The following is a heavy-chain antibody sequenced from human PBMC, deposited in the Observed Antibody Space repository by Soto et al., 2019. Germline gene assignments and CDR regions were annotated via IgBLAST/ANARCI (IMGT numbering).Heavy chain of an antibody. J-gene: IGHJ4*02. CDR3: TTTFSDIVATILITEQNLVPLKDY. CDR1: GFTFSNAW. CDR2: IKSKTDGGTT. V-gene: IGHV3-15*07. D-gene: IGHD5-12*01. Sequence: GGSLRLSCAASGFTFSNAWMNWVRQAPGKGLEWVGRIKSKTDGGTTDYAAPVKGRFTISRDDSKNTLYLQMNSLKTEDTAVYYCTTTFSDIVATILITEQNLVPLKDYWGQGTLVTVSS.